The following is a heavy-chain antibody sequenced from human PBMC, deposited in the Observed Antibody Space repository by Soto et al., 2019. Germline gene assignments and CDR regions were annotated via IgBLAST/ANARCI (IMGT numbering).Heavy chain of an antibody. CDR3: ARGVGTTARPPVYYYYGMDV. J-gene: IGHJ6*02. D-gene: IGHD4-4*01. CDR2: INTNTGNP. Sequence: GASVKVSCKASGYTFTSYAMNWVRQARGQGLEWMGWINTNTGNPTYAQGFTGRFVFSLDTSVSTAYLQLCRLKAEDTAVYSCARGVGTTARPPVYYYYGMDVWGQGTTVAVSS. V-gene: IGHV7-4-1*01. CDR1: GYTFTSYA.